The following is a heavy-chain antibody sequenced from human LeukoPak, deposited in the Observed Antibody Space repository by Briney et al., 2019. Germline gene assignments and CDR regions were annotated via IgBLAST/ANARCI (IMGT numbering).Heavy chain of an antibody. Sequence: PGGSLRLSCAASGFTFSSYGIHWVRQAPGKGLEWVATTWYDGSRNFYADSVKGRFTISRDNSKNTLYLQMNSLRVDDTAVYYCAKEYEAYCGGDCYSHFQDWGQGTLVSVSS. CDR2: TWYDGSRN. CDR1: GFTFSSYG. J-gene: IGHJ1*01. V-gene: IGHV3-33*06. D-gene: IGHD2-21*02. CDR3: AKEYEAYCGGDCYSHFQD.